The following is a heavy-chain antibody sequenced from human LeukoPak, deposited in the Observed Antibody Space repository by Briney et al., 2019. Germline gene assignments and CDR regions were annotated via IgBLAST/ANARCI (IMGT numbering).Heavy chain of an antibody. CDR1: GFTLSTHW. Sequence: GGSLRLSCEASGFTLSTHWMNWVRQVPGKGQDWVANINPDGSGKRYVDSVKGRFTIARDNADNSLSLQMNSLRAEDTAVYYCASWGAGGNSWGQGTLVTVSS. D-gene: IGHD3-16*01. CDR3: ASWGAGGNS. J-gene: IGHJ4*02. V-gene: IGHV3-7*01. CDR2: INPDGSGK.